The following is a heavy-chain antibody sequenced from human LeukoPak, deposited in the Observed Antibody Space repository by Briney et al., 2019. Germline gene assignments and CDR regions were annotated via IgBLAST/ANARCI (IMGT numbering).Heavy chain of an antibody. D-gene: IGHD3-10*01. Sequence: SETLSLTCTVSGGSISSYYWSWLRQPPGKGLEWIGYIYYSGSTNYNPSLKSRVTISVDTSKNQFSLKLSSVTAADTAVYYCARAPGGFGRSLLGYYYGMDVWGQGTTVTVSS. CDR1: GGSISSYY. CDR2: IYYSGST. V-gene: IGHV4-59*01. CDR3: ARAPGGFGRSLLGYYYGMDV. J-gene: IGHJ6*02.